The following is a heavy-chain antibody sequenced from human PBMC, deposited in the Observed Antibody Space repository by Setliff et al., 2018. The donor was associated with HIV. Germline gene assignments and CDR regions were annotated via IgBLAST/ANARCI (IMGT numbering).Heavy chain of an antibody. D-gene: IGHD6-13*01. V-gene: IGHV4-34*01. CDR2: INHSGST. CDR1: GGSFSGYY. CDR3: AREGGTGRSSWYGAYWYDP. Sequence: SETLSLTCAVYGGSFSGYYWSWIRQPPGKGLEWIGEINHSGSTNYNPSLKSRVTISLDTSKNQLSLRLTSVTAADTAVYYCAREGGTGRSSWYGAYWYDPWGQGTLVTVSS. J-gene: IGHJ5*02.